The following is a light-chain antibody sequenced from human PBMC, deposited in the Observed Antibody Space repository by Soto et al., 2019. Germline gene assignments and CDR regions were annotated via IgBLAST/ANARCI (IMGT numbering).Light chain of an antibody. CDR2: DVS. V-gene: IGLV2-14*03. CDR3: ISYTSRSTWV. J-gene: IGLJ3*02. Sequence: QSALTQPASVSGSPGQSITISCTGTSSDVGGYNYVYWYQHHPVKAPKLMIYDVSNRPSGVSDRFSGSRSGNTASLTISGLQAEDEYDYCCISYTSRSTWVFGGGTKLTVL. CDR1: SSDVGGYNY.